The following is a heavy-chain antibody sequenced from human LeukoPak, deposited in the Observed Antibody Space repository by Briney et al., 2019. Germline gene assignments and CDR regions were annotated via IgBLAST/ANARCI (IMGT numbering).Heavy chain of an antibody. CDR2: INWNGGST. Sequence: WGSLRLSCAASGFTFDDYGMSWVRQAPGKGLEWVSGINWNGGSTGYADSVKGRFTISRDNAKNSLYLQMNSLRAEDTAVYYCARDLSGVTGYTYGRGIDYWGQGTLVTVSS. V-gene: IGHV3-20*04. D-gene: IGHD5-18*01. CDR1: GFTFDDYG. CDR3: ARDLSGVTGYTYGRGIDY. J-gene: IGHJ4*02.